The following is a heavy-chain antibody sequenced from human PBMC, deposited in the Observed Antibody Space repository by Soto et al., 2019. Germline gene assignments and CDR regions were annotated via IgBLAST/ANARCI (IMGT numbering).Heavy chain of an antibody. CDR1: SGSISSSNW. CDR3: ARASEYSGYGLDY. Sequence: QVQLQESGPGLVKPSGTLSLTCAVSSGSISSSNWWSWVRQPPGKGLEWIGEIYHSGSTNYNPSLKSRGAISVDKSKNQFSLKLSSVTAADTAVYYCARASEYSGYGLDYWGQGTLVTVSS. J-gene: IGHJ4*02. CDR2: IYHSGST. D-gene: IGHD5-12*01. V-gene: IGHV4-4*02.